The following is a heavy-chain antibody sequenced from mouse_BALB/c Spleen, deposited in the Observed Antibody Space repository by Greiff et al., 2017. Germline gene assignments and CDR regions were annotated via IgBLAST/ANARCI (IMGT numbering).Heavy chain of an antibody. J-gene: IGHJ2*01. V-gene: IGHV1-7*01. CDR2: INPSTGYT. Sequence: QVQLKESGAELAKPGASVKMSCKASGYTFTSYWMHWVKQRPGQGLEWIGYINPSTGYTEYNQKFKDKATLTADKSSSTAYMQLSSLTSEDSAVYYCAREGALSYYFDYWGQGTTLTVSS. CDR3: AREGALSYYFDY. CDR1: GYTFTSYW.